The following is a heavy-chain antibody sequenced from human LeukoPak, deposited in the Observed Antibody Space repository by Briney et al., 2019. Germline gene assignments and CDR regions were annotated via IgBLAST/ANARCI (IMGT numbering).Heavy chain of an antibody. CDR1: GGTFSSYA. V-gene: IGHV1-69*04. Sequence: SVKVSCKASGGTFSSYAISWVRQAPGQGLEWMGRIIPILGIANYAQKFQGRVTITADKSTSTAYMELSSLRSEDTAVYYCVSSCGGDCSQYFDYWGQGTLVTVSS. CDR3: VSSCGGDCSQYFDY. J-gene: IGHJ4*02. D-gene: IGHD2-21*02. CDR2: IIPILGIA.